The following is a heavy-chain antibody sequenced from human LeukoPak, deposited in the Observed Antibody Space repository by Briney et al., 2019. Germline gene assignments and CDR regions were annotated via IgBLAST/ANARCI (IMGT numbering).Heavy chain of an antibody. V-gene: IGHV5-51*01. CDR2: IYPGDSDT. J-gene: IGHJ4*02. D-gene: IGHD6-19*01. CDR3: ARRSGYSSGWTALDY. CDR1: GYTITNYW. Sequence: GESLKISCKGSGYTITNYWIGWVRQMPGKGLEWMGIIYPGDSDTRYSPSFQGQVTISADKSIRTAYLQWSSLKASDTARYYCARRSGYSSGWTALDYWGQGTLVTVSS.